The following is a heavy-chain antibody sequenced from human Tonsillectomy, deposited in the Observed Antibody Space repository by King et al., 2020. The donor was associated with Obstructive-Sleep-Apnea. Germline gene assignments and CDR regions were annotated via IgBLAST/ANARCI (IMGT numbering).Heavy chain of an antibody. Sequence: QLQESGPGLVKPSETLSLTCTVSVGSISSSSSYWGWIRHPPGKGLEWMGSIYYSGCTHYNPSLKSRVTISVDTSKNQFSLKLSSVTAADTAVYYCATNKWLEKFDYWGQGTLVTVSS. J-gene: IGHJ4*02. CDR3: ATNKWLEKFDY. V-gene: IGHV4-39*01. CDR2: IYYSGCT. D-gene: IGHD6-19*01. CDR1: VGSISSSSSY.